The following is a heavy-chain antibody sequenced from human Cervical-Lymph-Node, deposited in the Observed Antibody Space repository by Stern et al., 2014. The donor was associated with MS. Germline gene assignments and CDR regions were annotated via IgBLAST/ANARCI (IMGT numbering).Heavy chain of an antibody. Sequence: VQLVQSGGGLVKPGGSLRLTCAASGFTFSSDTMNWVRQAPGKGLEWVSCISSSSRYIYYADSVKGRFTISRDNAKNSLFLQMNDLRAEDTAVYYCASAGYSSSWPDYWGQGALVTVSS. CDR1: GFTFSSDT. CDR3: ASAGYSSSWPDY. J-gene: IGHJ4*02. D-gene: IGHD6-13*01. V-gene: IGHV3-21*06. CDR2: ISSSSRYI.